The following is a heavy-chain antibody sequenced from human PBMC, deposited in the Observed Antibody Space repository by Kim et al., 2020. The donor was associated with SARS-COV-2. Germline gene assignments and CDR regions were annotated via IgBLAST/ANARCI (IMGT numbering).Heavy chain of an antibody. V-gene: IGHV3-21*01. CDR2: ISSSSSYI. CDR3: ARDPYYDYVWGSTGTFDY. Sequence: GGSLRLSCAASGFTFSSYSMNWVRQAPGKGLEWVSSISSSSSYIYYADSVKGRFTISRDNAKNSLYLQMNSLRAEDTAVYYCARDPYYDYVWGSTGTFDYWGQGTLVTVSS. J-gene: IGHJ4*02. D-gene: IGHD3-16*01. CDR1: GFTFSSYS.